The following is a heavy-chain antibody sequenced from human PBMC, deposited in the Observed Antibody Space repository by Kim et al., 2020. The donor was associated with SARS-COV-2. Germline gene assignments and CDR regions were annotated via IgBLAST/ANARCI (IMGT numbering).Heavy chain of an antibody. Sequence: ASVKVSCKASGYTFTGYYMHWVRQAPGQGLEWMGRINPNSGGTNYAQKFQGRVTMTRDTSISTAYMELSRLRSDDTAVYYCARGKGATWRNWFDPWGQGTLVTVSS. CDR1: GYTFTGYY. J-gene: IGHJ5*02. CDR3: ARGKGATWRNWFDP. V-gene: IGHV1-2*06. D-gene: IGHD1-26*01. CDR2: INPNSGGT.